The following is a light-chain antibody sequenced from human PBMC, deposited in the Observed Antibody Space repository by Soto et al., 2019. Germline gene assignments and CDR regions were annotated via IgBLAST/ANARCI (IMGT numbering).Light chain of an antibody. CDR2: AAS. V-gene: IGKV1-5*01. Sequence: DIQMTQSPSTLSASVGDRVTITCRASQSISSWLAWYQHKPGKAPKLLIYAASSLQSGVPSRFSGSGSGTDFTLTINSLQPEDFASYFCQHTFNSPPWTFGQGTKVDIK. J-gene: IGKJ1*01. CDR3: QHTFNSPPWT. CDR1: QSISSW.